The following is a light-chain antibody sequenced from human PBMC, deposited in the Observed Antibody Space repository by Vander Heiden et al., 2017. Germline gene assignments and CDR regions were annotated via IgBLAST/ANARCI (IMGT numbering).Light chain of an antibody. J-gene: IGKJ4*01. CDR1: QDISNY. Sequence: IQMTQSSSSLSAAVGDRVTITCQAGQDISNYLNWYQQKPGKAPKLLIYDASNLETGVPSRFSGSGSGTDFTFTISSLQPEDIATYYCQQYDNLPLTFGGGTKVEIK. V-gene: IGKV1-33*01. CDR3: QQYDNLPLT. CDR2: DAS.